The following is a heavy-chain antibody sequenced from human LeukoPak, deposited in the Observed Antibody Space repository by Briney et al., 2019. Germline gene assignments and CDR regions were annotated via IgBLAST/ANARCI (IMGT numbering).Heavy chain of an antibody. V-gene: IGHV3-30-3*01. J-gene: IGHJ4*02. D-gene: IGHD3-22*01. CDR1: GFTFSSYA. CDR2: ISYDGSNK. Sequence: PGGSLGLSCAASGFTFSSYAMHWVRQAPGKGLEWVAVISYDGSNKYYADSVKGRFTISRDNSKNTLYLQMNSLRAEDTAVYYCARDEYYYDSSGYYLDWGQGTLVTVSS. CDR3: ARDEYYYDSSGYYLD.